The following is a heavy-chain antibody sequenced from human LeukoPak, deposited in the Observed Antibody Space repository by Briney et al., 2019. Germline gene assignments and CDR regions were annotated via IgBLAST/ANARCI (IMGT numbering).Heavy chain of an antibody. V-gene: IGHV3-20*01. CDR1: GFIFDDYG. D-gene: IGHD3-10*01. J-gene: IGHJ3*02. CDR3: ARARRGDYSGSGSYGAFDI. Sequence: GGSLRLSCAASGFIFDDYGMSWVRQVPGKGLEWVSGINWNGRSIGYADSVKGRFTISRDNAKKSLYLQMNNLRAEDTAFYHCARARRGDYSGSGSYGAFDIWGQGTMVTVSS. CDR2: INWNGRSI.